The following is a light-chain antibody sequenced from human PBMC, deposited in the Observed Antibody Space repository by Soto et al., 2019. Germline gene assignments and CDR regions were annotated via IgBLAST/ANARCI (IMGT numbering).Light chain of an antibody. J-gene: IGLJ2*01. CDR3: QTWGTGLRV. Sequence: QPVLTQSPSASASLGASVKLTCTLSSGHSNYAIAWHQQQPEKGPRYLMKLNSDGSHTKGDGIPDRFSGSSSGAERYLTISSLQSEDEADYYCQTWGTGLRVFGGGTKVTVL. V-gene: IGLV4-69*01. CDR1: SGHSNYA. CDR2: LNSDGSH.